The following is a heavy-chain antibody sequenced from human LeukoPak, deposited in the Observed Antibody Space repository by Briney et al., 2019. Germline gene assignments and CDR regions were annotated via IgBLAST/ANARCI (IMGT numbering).Heavy chain of an antibody. Sequence: GGSLRLSCAASGFRFSSYAMSWVRQAPGRGLEWVSAISGSGVSTYYADSVKGRFTVSRDNSKNTLYLQMSSLRAEDTAVYYCAKDERNWNYNLASQTYDWGQGTLVTVSS. CDR1: GFRFSSYA. J-gene: IGHJ4*02. CDR2: ISGSGVST. V-gene: IGHV3-23*01. CDR3: AKDERNWNYNLASQTYD. D-gene: IGHD1-7*01.